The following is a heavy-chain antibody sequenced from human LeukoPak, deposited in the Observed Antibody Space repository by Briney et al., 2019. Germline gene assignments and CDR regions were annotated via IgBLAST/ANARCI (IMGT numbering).Heavy chain of an antibody. V-gene: IGHV1-8*01. D-gene: IGHD5-18*01. Sequence: ASVKVSCKASGYTFTSTEIMWVRQATGQGLEWMGWMNPNSGDTGCAQKFQGRVTMTRDTSTSTAYMELSRLRFEDTAVYYCARAPRQLSYYYGVDVWGQGTTVTGSS. CDR2: MNPNSGDT. CDR1: GYTFTSTE. J-gene: IGHJ6*02. CDR3: ARAPRQLSYYYGVDV.